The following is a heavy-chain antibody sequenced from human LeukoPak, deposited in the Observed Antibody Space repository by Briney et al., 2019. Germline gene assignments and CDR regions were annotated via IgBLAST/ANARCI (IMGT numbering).Heavy chain of an antibody. D-gene: IGHD6-19*01. CDR2: INPNSGGT. J-gene: IGHJ4*02. CDR1: GYTFTSHG. V-gene: IGHV1-2*06. CDR3: ARIATNPYSSGWYDFDY. Sequence: ASVKVSCKAAGYTFTSHGFIWLRQAPGQGLEWMGRINPNSGGTNYAQKFQGRVTMTRDTSISTAYMELSRLRSDDTAVYYCARIATNPYSSGWYDFDYWGQGTLVTVSS.